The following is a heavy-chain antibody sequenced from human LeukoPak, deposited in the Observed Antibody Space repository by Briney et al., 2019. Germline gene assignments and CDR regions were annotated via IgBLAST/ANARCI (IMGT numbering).Heavy chain of an antibody. J-gene: IGHJ6*02. CDR1: GFTFSSYW. V-gene: IGHV3-7*01. CDR3: ARVRSYGMDV. CDR2: IKQDGSEK. Sequence: GGSLRLSCAASGFTFSSYWMSCVRQHPGKGLEWLTKIKQDGSEKYYVASVKGRFTISRDNAKNALYLQVNSLRAEDTAVYYCARVRSYGMDVWGQGTTVTVSS.